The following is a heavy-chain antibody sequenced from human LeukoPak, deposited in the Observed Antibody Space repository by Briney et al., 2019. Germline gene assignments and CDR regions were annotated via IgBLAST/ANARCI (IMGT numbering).Heavy chain of an antibody. CDR1: GGSFSGYY. CDR2: INHSGST. CDR3: ARVVKMPHMVVVTASFDI. D-gene: IGHD2-21*02. V-gene: IGHV4-34*01. J-gene: IGHJ3*02. Sequence: SETLSLTCAVYGGSFSGYYWSWIRQPPGKGLEGIGEINHSGSTNYNPSLKSRVTISVDTSKNQFSLKLSSVTAADTAVYYCARVVKMPHMVVVTASFDIWGQGTMVTVSS.